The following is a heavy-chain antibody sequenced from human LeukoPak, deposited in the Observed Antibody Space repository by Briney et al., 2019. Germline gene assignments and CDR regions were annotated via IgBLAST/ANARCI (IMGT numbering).Heavy chain of an antibody. CDR3: AKDRYSTHNWFDP. V-gene: IGHV3-30*18. CDR2: ISYDGSNK. D-gene: IGHD5-12*01. Sequence: GGSLRLSCAASGFTFSSYGMHWVRQAPGKGLEWVAIISYDGSNKYYADSVKGRFTISRDNSKNTLYLQVNSLRTEDTAVYYCAKDRYSTHNWFDPWGQGTLVTVSS. J-gene: IGHJ5*02. CDR1: GFTFSSYG.